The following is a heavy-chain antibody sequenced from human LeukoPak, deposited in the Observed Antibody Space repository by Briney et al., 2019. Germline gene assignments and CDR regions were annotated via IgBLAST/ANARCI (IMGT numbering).Heavy chain of an antibody. V-gene: IGHV3-23*01. Sequence: GCPRLSCAAYGFTFNNYAISGGRPAPGKGLEWVSTISGSNDNTYYADSVKGRFTISRDNSKNTLYLQMLSLRADDTALYYWANDFDYWGQGTLVTVSS. J-gene: IGHJ4*02. CDR2: ISGSNDNT. CDR3: ANDFDY. CDR1: GFTFNNYA.